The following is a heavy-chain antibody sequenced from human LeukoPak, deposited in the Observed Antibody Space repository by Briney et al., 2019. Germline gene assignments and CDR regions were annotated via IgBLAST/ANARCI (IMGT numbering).Heavy chain of an antibody. CDR2: IQFDGSSK. Sequence: GGSLRLSXAASGFTFSTYAMHWVRQAPGKGLGWVAFIQFDGSSKYYADSVKGRFTISRDNSKNTLYLQMNSLRAEDTAVYYCAKGDTSWGQGTLVTVSS. J-gene: IGHJ4*02. V-gene: IGHV3-30*02. D-gene: IGHD2/OR15-2a*01. CDR1: GFTFSTYA. CDR3: AKGDTS.